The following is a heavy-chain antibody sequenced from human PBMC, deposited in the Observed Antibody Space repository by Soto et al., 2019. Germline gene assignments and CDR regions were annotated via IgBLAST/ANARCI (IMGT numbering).Heavy chain of an antibody. CDR3: ARLSRLWFGVDY. D-gene: IGHD3-10*01. CDR1: GGSISSYY. V-gene: IGHV4-59*08. Sequence: SETLSLTCAVSGGSISSYYWSWIRQPPGKGLEWIGYIYYSGSTNYNPSLKSRVTISVDTSKNQFSLKLSSVTAADTAVYYCARLSRLWFGVDYWGQGTLVTVSS. CDR2: IYYSGST. J-gene: IGHJ4*02.